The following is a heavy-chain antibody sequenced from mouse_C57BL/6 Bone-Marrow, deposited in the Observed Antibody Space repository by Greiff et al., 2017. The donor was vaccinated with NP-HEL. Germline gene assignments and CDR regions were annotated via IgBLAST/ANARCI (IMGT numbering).Heavy chain of an antibody. V-gene: IGHV2-6-1*01. D-gene: IGHD2-3*01. CDR2: IWSDGST. Sequence: QVQLQQSGPGLVAPSQSLSITCTVSGFSLTSYGVHWVRQPPGKGLEWLVVIWSDGSTTYNSALKSRLSISKDNSKSQVFLTMNSLQTDDTAMYYCARQRVTTTYYAMDYWGQGTSVTVSS. CDR3: ARQRVTTTYYAMDY. J-gene: IGHJ4*01. CDR1: GFSLTSYG.